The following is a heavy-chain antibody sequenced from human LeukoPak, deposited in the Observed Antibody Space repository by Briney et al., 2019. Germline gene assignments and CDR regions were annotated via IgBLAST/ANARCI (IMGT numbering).Heavy chain of an antibody. CDR1: GFTFSNYG. J-gene: IGHJ5*02. V-gene: IGHV3-33*01. CDR3: ATARTGYCSSTSCSP. Sequence: GSLRLSCAASGFTFSNYGMHWVRQAPGKGLEWVAAVSSHGSNIYYADSVQGRFTISRDSSKNALYLQMNSLRAEDTAVYYCATARTGYCSSTSCSPWGQGTLVTVSS. D-gene: IGHD2-2*01. CDR2: VSSHGSNI.